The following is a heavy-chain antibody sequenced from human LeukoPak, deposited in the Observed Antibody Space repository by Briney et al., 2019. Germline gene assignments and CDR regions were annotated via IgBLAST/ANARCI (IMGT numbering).Heavy chain of an antibody. V-gene: IGHV3-30*02. CDR3: AREPGYVDRGAFDI. CDR2: IRYDGSNK. CDR1: GFTFSSYG. J-gene: IGHJ3*02. Sequence: GGSLRLSCAASGFTFSSYGMHWVRQAPGKGLEWVAFIRYDGSNKYYADSVKGRFTISRDNSKNTLYLQMNSLRAEDTAVYYCAREPGYVDRGAFDIWGQGTMVTVSS. D-gene: IGHD5-12*01.